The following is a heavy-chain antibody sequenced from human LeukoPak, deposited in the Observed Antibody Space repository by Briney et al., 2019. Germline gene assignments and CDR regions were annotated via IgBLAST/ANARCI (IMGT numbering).Heavy chain of an antibody. J-gene: IGHJ4*02. CDR3: AILMISCSSTSCYGGHFDY. Sequence: TSETLSLTCAVYGGSFSGYYWSWIRQPAGKGLEWIGRIYTSGSTNYNPSLKSRVTMSVDTSKNQFSLKLSSVTAADTAVYYCAILMISCSSTSCYGGHFDYWGQGTLVAVSS. CDR1: GGSFSGYY. CDR2: IYTSGST. V-gene: IGHV4-59*10. D-gene: IGHD2-2*01.